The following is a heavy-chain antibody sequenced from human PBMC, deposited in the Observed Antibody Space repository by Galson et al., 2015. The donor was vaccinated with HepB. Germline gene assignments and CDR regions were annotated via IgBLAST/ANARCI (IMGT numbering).Heavy chain of an antibody. V-gene: IGHV1-3*01. CDR2: INAGNGNK. D-gene: IGHD2-15*01. Sequence: SVKVSCKASGYTFTSYAMHWVRQAPGQRLEWMGWINAGNGNKKYSQKFQGRVTITRDKSASTAYMELSSLRSEDTAVYYCARDGRRVVVVAATPFWFDPWGQGTLVTVSS. CDR1: GYTFTSYA. J-gene: IGHJ5*02. CDR3: ARDGRRVVVVAATPFWFDP.